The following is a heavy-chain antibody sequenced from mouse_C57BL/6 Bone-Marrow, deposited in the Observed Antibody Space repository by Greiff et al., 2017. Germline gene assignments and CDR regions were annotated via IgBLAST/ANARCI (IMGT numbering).Heavy chain of an antibody. J-gene: IGHJ2*01. Sequence: EVQLVESGGGLVQPKGSLKLSCAASGFTFHTYAMHWVRQAPGKGLAWVARIRSKRSNYATYYADSVKDSFTISRDDSQSMLYLQMNHLKTEDTAMYYVVRGGDYYGSSYGDYWGQGTTLTVSS. CDR2: IRSKRSNYAT. D-gene: IGHD1-1*01. V-gene: IGHV10-3*01. CDR3: VRGGDYYGSSYGDY. CDR1: GFTFHTYA.